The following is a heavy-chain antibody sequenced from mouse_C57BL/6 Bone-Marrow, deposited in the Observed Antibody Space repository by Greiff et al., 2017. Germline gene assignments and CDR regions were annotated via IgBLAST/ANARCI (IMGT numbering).Heavy chain of an antibody. J-gene: IGHJ3*01. D-gene: IGHD3-2*02. CDR1: GYAFTNYL. CDR2: FNPGSGGT. CDR3: ARSASSGYPWFAY. V-gene: IGHV1-54*01. Sequence: QVQLQQSGAELVRPGTSVKVSCKASGYAFTNYLIEWVKQRPGQGLEWIGVFNPGSGGTNYNEKFKGKATLTADKSSSTAYMQLSSLTSEDSAVYFCARSASSGYPWFAYWGQGTLVTVSA.